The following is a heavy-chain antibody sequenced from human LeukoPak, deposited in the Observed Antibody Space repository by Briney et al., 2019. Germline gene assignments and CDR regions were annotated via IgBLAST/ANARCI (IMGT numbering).Heavy chain of an antibody. CDR3: AKDTEVVVVAATGAFDI. D-gene: IGHD2-15*01. V-gene: IGHV3-11*01. J-gene: IGHJ3*02. CDR2: ISSSGSTI. CDR1: GFTFSDYY. Sequence: PGGSLRLSCAASGFTFSDYYMSWIRQAPGKGLEWVSYISSSGSTIYSADSVKGRFTISRDNAKNSLYLQMNSLRAEDTALYYCAKDTEVVVVAATGAFDIWGQGTMVTVSS.